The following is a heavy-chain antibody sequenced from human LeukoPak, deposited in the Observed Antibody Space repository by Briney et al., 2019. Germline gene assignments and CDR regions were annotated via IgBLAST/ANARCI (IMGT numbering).Heavy chain of an antibody. CDR2: INPNSGGT. J-gene: IGHJ4*02. Sequence: GASVKVSCKASGYTFTGYYMHWVRQAPGQGLEWMGWINPNSGGTNYAQKFQGRVTMTRDTSISTAYMELSRLGSDDTAVYYCARAFTGYSSSWYAYWGQGTLVTVSS. V-gene: IGHV1-2*02. CDR3: ARAFTGYSSSWYAY. CDR1: GYTFTGYY. D-gene: IGHD6-13*01.